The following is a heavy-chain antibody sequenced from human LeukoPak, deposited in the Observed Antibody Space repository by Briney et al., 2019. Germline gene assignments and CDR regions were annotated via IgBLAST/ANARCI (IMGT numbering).Heavy chain of an antibody. CDR2: ITYNAGVT. V-gene: IGHV3-64*02. D-gene: IGHD3-16*01. Sequence: GGSLRLSCAASGFTFNNYAMHWVRQAPGKGLEFVPGITYNAGVTYYADSVKGRFTISRDNSKNTLFLQMGTLRAEDTAVYYCARDLADYWGQGALVTVSS. J-gene: IGHJ4*02. CDR1: GFTFNNYA. CDR3: ARDLADY.